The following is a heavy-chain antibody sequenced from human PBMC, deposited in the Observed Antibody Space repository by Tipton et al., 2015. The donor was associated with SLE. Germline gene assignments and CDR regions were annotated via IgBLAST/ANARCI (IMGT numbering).Heavy chain of an antibody. Sequence: TLSLTCAVSGGSVSGYFWSWIRQSPGTGLEWLGEINHGGGTNYNPSLKSRVTILIDTSKNHFSLKVNSVTSADTAVYYCARAGILTGYYPYFDYWGQGTLVTVSS. CDR3: ARAGILTGYYPYFDY. D-gene: IGHD3-9*01. V-gene: IGHV4-34*01. CDR1: GGSVSGYF. J-gene: IGHJ4*02. CDR2: INHGGGT.